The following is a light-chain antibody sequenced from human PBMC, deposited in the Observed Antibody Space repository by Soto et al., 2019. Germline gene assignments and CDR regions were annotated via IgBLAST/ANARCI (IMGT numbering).Light chain of an antibody. V-gene: IGKV1-5*03. CDR3: QQYNSYSVT. J-gene: IGKJ1*01. CDR2: KAS. Sequence: DIQMTQSPSTLSASVGDRVTMTCRASQSISIWLAWYQQKPGKAPKLLIYKASSLESGVPSRFSGSGSGTEFTLTISSLQPDDFATYYCQQYNSYSVTFGQGTKVDIK. CDR1: QSISIW.